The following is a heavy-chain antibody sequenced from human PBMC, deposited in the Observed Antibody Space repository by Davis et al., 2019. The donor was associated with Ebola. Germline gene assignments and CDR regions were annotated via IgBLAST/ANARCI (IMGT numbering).Heavy chain of an antibody. CDR2: SVNDATTQ. J-gene: IGHJ4*02. V-gene: IGHV3-33*01. Sequence: GESLKISCATSGFSLGPHGMHWIRQAPGKGLEWVAMSVNDATTQYYGDSVRGRFTISRDNPRKMMYLQMNNLRVQDTAVYYCARDNLEGSLDYWGQGTLVIVS. CDR1: GFSLGPHG. CDR3: ARDNLEGSLDY. D-gene: IGHD1-26*01.